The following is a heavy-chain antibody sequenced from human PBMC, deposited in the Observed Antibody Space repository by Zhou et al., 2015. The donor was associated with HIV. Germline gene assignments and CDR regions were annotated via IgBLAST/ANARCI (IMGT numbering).Heavy chain of an antibody. CDR1: GGTFSSYA. V-gene: IGHV1-69*12. Sequence: QVQLVQSGAEVKKPGSSVKVSCKASGGTFSSYAISWVRQAPGQGLEWMGGIIPIFGTANYAQKFQGRVTITADESTSTAYMELSSLRSEDTAVYYCARGHSHSSSWYARPHLFDYWGQGTLVTVSS. CDR2: IIPIFGTA. J-gene: IGHJ4*02. D-gene: IGHD6-13*01. CDR3: ARGHSHSSSWYARPHLFDY.